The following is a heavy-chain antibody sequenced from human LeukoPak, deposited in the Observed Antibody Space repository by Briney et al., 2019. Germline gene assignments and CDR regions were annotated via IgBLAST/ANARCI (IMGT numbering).Heavy chain of an antibody. CDR1: GFTFSSYW. CDR3: ARVGVVPAAPDAFDI. CDR2: IKQDGSEK. J-gene: IGHJ3*02. D-gene: IGHD2-2*01. Sequence: GGSLRLSCAASGFTFSSYWMSWVRQAPGKGLEWVANIKQDGSEKYYVDSVKGRFTISRDNAKNSLYLQMNSLRAEDTAVYYCARVGVVPAAPDAFDIWGQGTVVTVSS. V-gene: IGHV3-7*01.